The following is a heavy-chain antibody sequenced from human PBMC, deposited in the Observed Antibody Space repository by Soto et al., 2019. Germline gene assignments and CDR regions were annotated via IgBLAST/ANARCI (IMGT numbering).Heavy chain of an antibody. J-gene: IGHJ5*02. CDR1: GYTFTNYG. Sequence: ASVKVSRKASGYTFTNYGISWVRQAPVQGLEWMGWINVYNGNTKYAQKVQGRVTMTTDTSTSTAYMELRSLRSDDTAVYYCGRGVGSGSYYNQYNWFDPWGQGTLVTVSS. CDR2: INVYNGNT. CDR3: GRGVGSGSYYNQYNWFDP. V-gene: IGHV1-18*01. D-gene: IGHD3-10*01.